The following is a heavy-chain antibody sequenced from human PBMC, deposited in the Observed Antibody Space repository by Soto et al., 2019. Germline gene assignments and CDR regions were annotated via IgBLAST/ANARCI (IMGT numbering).Heavy chain of an antibody. D-gene: IGHD3-10*01. Sequence: GGSLRLSCAASGFTFSNYGMHWVRQAPGKGLEWVAVISYDGSNKYYADSVKGRFTISRDNSKNTLYLQMNSLRAEDTAVYYCAKDPELLWFGELFHYFDYWGQGTPVTVSS. CDR1: GFTFSNYG. J-gene: IGHJ4*02. CDR3: AKDPELLWFGELFHYFDY. V-gene: IGHV3-30*18. CDR2: ISYDGSNK.